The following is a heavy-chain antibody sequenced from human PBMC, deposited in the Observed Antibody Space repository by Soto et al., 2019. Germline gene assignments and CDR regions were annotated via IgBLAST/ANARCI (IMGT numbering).Heavy chain of an antibody. CDR2: ISYDGSNK. V-gene: IGHV3-30-3*01. J-gene: IGHJ5*02. CDR1: RFTFSTYA. Sequence: QVQLVESGGGVVQPGRSLRLSCAASRFTFSTYAMHWVRQAPGKGLEWVAVISYDGSNKYYADSVRGRLTISRDNSKNTVFLQMNSLRTEDTALYYCARGGFLEWSGNWFDPWGQGTLVTVSS. CDR3: ARGGFLEWSGNWFDP. D-gene: IGHD3-3*01.